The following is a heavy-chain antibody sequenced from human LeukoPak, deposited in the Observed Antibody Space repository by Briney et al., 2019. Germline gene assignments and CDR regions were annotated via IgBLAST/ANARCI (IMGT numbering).Heavy chain of an antibody. D-gene: IGHD2-8*01. J-gene: IGHJ5*02. CDR3: TTDRMIYATNWAVSWFDP. Sequence: GGSLRLSCAASGITFTNAWLTWVRQAPGKGLEWVGRVKTKGDGGAADYAAPVKGRFTISRDDSTKTLYLQMNSLKTEDTAVYYCTTDRMIYATNWAVSWFDPWGHGTLVTVSS. V-gene: IGHV3-15*01. CDR1: GITFTNAW. CDR2: VKTKGDGGAA.